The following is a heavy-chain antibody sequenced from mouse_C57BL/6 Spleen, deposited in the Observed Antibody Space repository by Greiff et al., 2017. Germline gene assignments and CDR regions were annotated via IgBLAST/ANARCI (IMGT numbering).Heavy chain of an antibody. CDR1: GYTFTSYW. CDR2: IDPSDSYT. Sequence: QVQLQQPGAELVMPGASVKLSCKASGYTFTSYWMHWVKQRPGQGLEWIGEIDPSDSYTNYNQKFKGKSTLTVDKSSSTAYMQLSSLTSEDAAVYYCARSLTGTWDYYFGYWGQGTTLAVSS. CDR3: ARSLTGTWDYYFGY. D-gene: IGHD4-1*01. V-gene: IGHV1-69*01. J-gene: IGHJ2*01.